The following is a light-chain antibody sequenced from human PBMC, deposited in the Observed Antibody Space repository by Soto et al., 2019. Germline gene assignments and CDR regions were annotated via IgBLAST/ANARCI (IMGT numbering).Light chain of an antibody. CDR2: EDN. CDR1: SGSIASNY. J-gene: IGLJ2*01. V-gene: IGLV6-57*04. Sequence: NFMLTQPHSVSESPGKTITISCTRSSGSIASNYVQWYQQRPGSAPTIVLYEDNLIPSGVPDRFSGSVDSSSNSASLTISGLKTEDEADYYCQSADNSNHVVFGGGTKVTVL. CDR3: QSADNSNHVV.